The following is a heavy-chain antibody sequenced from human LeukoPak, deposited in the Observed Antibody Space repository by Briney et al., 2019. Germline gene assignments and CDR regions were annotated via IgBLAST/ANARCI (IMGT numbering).Heavy chain of an antibody. CDR3: ARGHRP. D-gene: IGHD6-6*01. CDR2: ISSRSSYI. V-gene: IGHV3-21*01. Sequence: GGSLRLSCAASGFTFSSYSMNWVRQAPGKGLEWVSSISSRSSYIYYADSVKGRFTISRDNAKNSLYLQMNSLRAEDTAVYYCARGHRPWGQGTLVTVSS. CDR1: GFTFSSYS. J-gene: IGHJ4*02.